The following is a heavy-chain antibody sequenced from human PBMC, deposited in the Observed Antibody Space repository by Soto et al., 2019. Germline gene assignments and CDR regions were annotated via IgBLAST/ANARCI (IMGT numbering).Heavy chain of an antibody. D-gene: IGHD2-2*02. CDR3: ASHGGYCSSTSCYIRGYCYNYGMDV. CDR1: GYSFTSYW. J-gene: IGHJ6*02. CDR2: IYPGDSDT. V-gene: IGHV5-51*01. Sequence: GESLKISCKGSGYSFTSYWIGWVRQMPGKGLEWSGIIYPGDSDTRYSPSFHGQITISADKSISTAYLQWSSLKASDTAMYYCASHGGYCSSTSCYIRGYCYNYGMDVWGQGTTVTVSS.